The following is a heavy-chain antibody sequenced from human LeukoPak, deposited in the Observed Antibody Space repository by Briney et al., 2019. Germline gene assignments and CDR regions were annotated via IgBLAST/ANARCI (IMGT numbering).Heavy chain of an antibody. J-gene: IGHJ5*02. D-gene: IGHD2-8*01. CDR3: ARIYLKMASAS. V-gene: IGHV3-9*01. CDR1: GFTFDDYA. CDR2: ISRNSGSI. Sequence: PGGSLRLSCAASGFTFDDYAMHWVRQAPGKGLEWVSGISRNSGSIGYADSVKGRFTISRDNAKKSVSLQMNSLRADDTAVYYCARIYLKMASASWGQGTLVIVSS.